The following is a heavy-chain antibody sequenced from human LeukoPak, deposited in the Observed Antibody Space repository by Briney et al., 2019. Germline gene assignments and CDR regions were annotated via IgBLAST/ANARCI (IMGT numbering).Heavy chain of an antibody. Sequence: GGSLRLSCAASGFTFSSYAMHWVRQAPGKGLEYVSAISGNGGSTYYANSVKGRFTISRDNSKNTLYLQMGSLRAEDMAVYYCARVNPTYYYDSSGYYGYWGQGTLVTVSS. CDR1: GFTFSSYA. D-gene: IGHD3-22*01. J-gene: IGHJ4*02. CDR3: ARVNPTYYYDSSGYYGY. V-gene: IGHV3-64*01. CDR2: ISGNGGST.